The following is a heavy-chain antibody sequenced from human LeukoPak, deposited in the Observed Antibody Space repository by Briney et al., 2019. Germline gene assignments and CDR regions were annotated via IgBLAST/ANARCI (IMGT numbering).Heavy chain of an antibody. CDR1: GFTFSDYY. V-gene: IGHV3-11*01. Sequence: GGSLRLSCAASGFTFSDYYMSWIRQAPGKGLEWVSYISSSGSTIYYADSVKGRFTISRDNSKNTLYLQMNSLRAEDTAVYYCAKAAGYYYDSSGYPRSWGQGTLVTVSS. J-gene: IGHJ5*02. CDR2: ISSSGSTI. D-gene: IGHD3-22*01. CDR3: AKAAGYYYDSSGYPRS.